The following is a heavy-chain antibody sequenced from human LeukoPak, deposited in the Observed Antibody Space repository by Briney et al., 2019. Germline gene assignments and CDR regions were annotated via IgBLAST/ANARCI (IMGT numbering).Heavy chain of an antibody. CDR3: ARRYSGSYGAFDI. J-gene: IGHJ3*02. D-gene: IGHD1-26*01. CDR2: ISSSSSYI. Sequence: GGSLRLSCAASGFTFSSYSMNWVRQAPGKGLEWGSSISSSSSYIYYADSVKGRFTIPRDNAKNSLYLQMNSLRPEDTAVYYCARRYSGSYGAFDIWGQGTMVTVSS. CDR1: GFTFSSYS. V-gene: IGHV3-21*01.